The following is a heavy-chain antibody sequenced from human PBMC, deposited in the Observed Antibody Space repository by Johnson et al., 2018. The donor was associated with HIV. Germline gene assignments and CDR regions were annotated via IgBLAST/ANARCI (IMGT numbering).Heavy chain of an antibody. CDR1: GFTFEDYG. D-gene: IGHD6-13*01. CDR3: ARVRTAAGFDAFDV. J-gene: IGHJ3*01. CDR2: INWNGGST. Sequence: VQLVESGGRVVRPGGSLRLSCAASGFTFEDYGMSWVREAPGKGLEWVSGINWNGGSTGYVDSVKGRFTISRDNAKNSLYLQMNSLSAEDTALYYCARVRTAAGFDAFDVWGQGTMVTGSS. V-gene: IGHV3-20*04.